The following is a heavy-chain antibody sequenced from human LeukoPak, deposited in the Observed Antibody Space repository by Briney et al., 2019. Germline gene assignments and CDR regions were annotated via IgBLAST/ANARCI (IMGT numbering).Heavy chain of an antibody. CDR1: GGSISSYY. CDR2: IYTSGST. Sequence: SETLSLTCPVSGGSISSYYWSWIRQPAGKGLEWIGRIYTSGSTNYNPSLKSRVTMSVDTSKNQFSLKLSSVTAADTAVYYCARDRSVDCSGGSCYSRLDPWGQGTLVTVSS. J-gene: IGHJ5*02. CDR3: ARDRSVDCSGGSCYSRLDP. D-gene: IGHD2-15*01. V-gene: IGHV4-4*07.